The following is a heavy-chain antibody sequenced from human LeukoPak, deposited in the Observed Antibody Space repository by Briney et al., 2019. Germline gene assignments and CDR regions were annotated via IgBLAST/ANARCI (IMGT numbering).Heavy chain of an antibody. CDR3: AKAPSYSSSWPDAFDI. CDR2: FSGSGGST. CDR1: GFTFSSYA. V-gene: IGHV3-23*01. J-gene: IGHJ3*02. Sequence: PGGSLRLSCAASGFTFSSYAMSWVRQAPGKGLEWVSAFSGSGGSTYYADSVKGRFTISRDNSKNTLYLQMNSLRAEDTAVYYCAKAPSYSSSWPDAFDIWGQGTMVTVSS. D-gene: IGHD6-13*01.